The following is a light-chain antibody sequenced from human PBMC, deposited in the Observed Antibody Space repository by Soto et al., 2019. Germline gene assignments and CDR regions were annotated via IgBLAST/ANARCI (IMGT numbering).Light chain of an antibody. J-gene: IGKJ2*01. CDR3: QQYNNWPRT. V-gene: IGKV3-15*01. Sequence: EIVMTQSPATLSVSPGERATLSCMASQSVSSNLAWYQQKPGQAPRLLIYGASTRATGIPARFSGSGSGTEFTLTISSLQSEDFAVYYCQQYNNWPRTFGQGNKLEIK. CDR1: QSVSSN. CDR2: GAS.